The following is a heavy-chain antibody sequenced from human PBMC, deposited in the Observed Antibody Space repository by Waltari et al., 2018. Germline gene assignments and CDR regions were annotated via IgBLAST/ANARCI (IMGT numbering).Heavy chain of an antibody. D-gene: IGHD3-16*01. V-gene: IGHV1-46*01. CDR3: ARARGEYGMDV. CDR2: INPSGGST. Sequence: QVQLVQSGAEVKKPGASVKVSCKASGYTFTGYYMHWVRQAPGQGLEWMGIINPSGGSTSYAQKFQGRVTMTRDTSTSTVYMELSSLRSEDTAVYYCARARGEYGMDVWGQGTTVTVSS. CDR1: GYTFTGYY. J-gene: IGHJ6*02.